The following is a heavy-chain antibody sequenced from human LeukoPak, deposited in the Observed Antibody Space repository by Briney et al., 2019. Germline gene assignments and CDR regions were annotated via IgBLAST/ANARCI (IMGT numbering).Heavy chain of an antibody. V-gene: IGHV3-74*01. D-gene: IGHD3-16*01. CDR2: INSDGSTT. CDR1: GFSFSSSW. CDR3: ARDFGPYGMDV. J-gene: IGHJ6*02. Sequence: GGSLRLSCAASGFSFSSSWMHWVRQAPGTGLVWVSRINSDGSTTTYADSVKSRFTISRDNAMSTLYLQMNSLRAEDTAVYYCARDFGPYGMDVWGQGTTVTVSS.